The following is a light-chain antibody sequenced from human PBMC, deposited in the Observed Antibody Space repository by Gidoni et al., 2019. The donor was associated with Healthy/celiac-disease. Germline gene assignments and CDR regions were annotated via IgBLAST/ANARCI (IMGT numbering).Light chain of an antibody. CDR1: KLGDKY. V-gene: IGLV3-1*01. CDR2: QDS. J-gene: IGLJ2*01. CDR3: PAWASSTVV. Sequence: SYELTQPTSVSVSPGQTARITCSGDKLGDKYACWYQQKPGQSPVLVIYQDSKRPSGIPERFSGSNSGNTATLTISGTQAMDEADYYCPAWASSTVVFGGGTKLTVL.